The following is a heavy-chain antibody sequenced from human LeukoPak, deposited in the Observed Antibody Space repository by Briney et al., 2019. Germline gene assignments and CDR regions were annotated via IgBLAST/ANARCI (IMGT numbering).Heavy chain of an antibody. CDR3: ARGLGYYYYYMDV. CDR2: ISSSGSTI. J-gene: IGHJ6*03. Sequence: GGSLRLSCAASGFTFSSYEMNWVRQAPGKGLEWVSYISSSGSTIYYADSVKGRFTISRDNAKNSLYLQMNSLRAEDTAVYYCARGLGYYYYYMDVWGKGTTVTISS. CDR1: GFTFSSYE. D-gene: IGHD3-16*01. V-gene: IGHV3-48*03.